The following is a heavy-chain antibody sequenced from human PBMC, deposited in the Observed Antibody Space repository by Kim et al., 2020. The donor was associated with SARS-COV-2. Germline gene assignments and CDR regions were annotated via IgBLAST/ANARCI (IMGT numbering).Heavy chain of an antibody. CDR2: IIPGNGYT. CDR1: GYTFTYYG. CDR3: ARRGSGYDFYFDY. D-gene: IGHD5-12*01. V-gene: IGHV1-3*01. J-gene: IGHJ4*02. Sequence: ASVKVSCKASGYTFTYYGNHWVRQAPGQRLEWVGWIIPGNGYTAYSQNFQGRVTITSDTSATTAYMEMSSLRSEDTAVYYCARRGSGYDFYFDYWGQGTLVTVSS.